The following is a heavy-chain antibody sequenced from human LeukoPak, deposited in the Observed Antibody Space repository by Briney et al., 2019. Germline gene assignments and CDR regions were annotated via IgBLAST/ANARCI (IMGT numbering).Heavy chain of an antibody. Sequence: PGRSLRLSCAASGFTFSSYAMHWVRQAPGKGLEWVAVKSYDGSNKYYADSVKGRFTISRDNSKNTLYLQMNSLRAEDTAVYYCAREGYSSGHFDYWGQGTLVTVSS. D-gene: IGHD6-19*01. CDR2: KSYDGSNK. CDR3: AREGYSSGHFDY. V-gene: IGHV3-30-3*01. CDR1: GFTFSSYA. J-gene: IGHJ4*02.